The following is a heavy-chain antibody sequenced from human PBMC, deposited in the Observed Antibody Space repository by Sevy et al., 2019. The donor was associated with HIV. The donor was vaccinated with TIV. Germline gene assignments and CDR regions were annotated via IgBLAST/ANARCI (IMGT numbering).Heavy chain of an antibody. CDR1: GFTFSNYA. V-gene: IGHV3-23*01. Sequence: GGSLRLSCVASGFTFSNYAMSWVRQAPGKGLEWVSGFSANGGSTKYADSVKGRFTISRYNSKNTLYLQMNSLRAEETAVYYCAKDRIWELGDAFDIWGQGTMVTVSS. J-gene: IGHJ3*02. CDR2: FSANGGST. CDR3: AKDRIWELGDAFDI. D-gene: IGHD1-26*01.